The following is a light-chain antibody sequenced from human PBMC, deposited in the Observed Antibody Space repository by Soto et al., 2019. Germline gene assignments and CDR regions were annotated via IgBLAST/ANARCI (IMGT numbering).Light chain of an antibody. Sequence: DIHMTQSPSTLSASVGDRVTITCRASQSISSYLNWYQQKPGKAPKLLIYDASNLESGVPPRFSGSGSGTEFSLTISSLQPDDFGTYYCQQYNYYWTFGQGTKVDIK. CDR2: DAS. CDR1: QSISSY. V-gene: IGKV1-5*01. CDR3: QQYNYYWT. J-gene: IGKJ1*01.